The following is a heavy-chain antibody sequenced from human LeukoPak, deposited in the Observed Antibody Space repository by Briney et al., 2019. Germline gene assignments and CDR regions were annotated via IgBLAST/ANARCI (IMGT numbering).Heavy chain of an antibody. CDR1: GGSFSGYY. J-gene: IGHJ6*03. V-gene: IGHV4-34*01. D-gene: IGHD4-17*01. CDR2: INHSGST. Sequence: SETLSLTCAVYGGSFSGYYWSWIRQPPGKGLEWIGEINHSGSTNYNPSLKSRVTISVDTSKNQFSLKLSSVTAADTAVYYCAGLFDYGDSHYYYYYMDVWGKGTTVAISS. CDR3: AGLFDYGDSHYYYYYMDV.